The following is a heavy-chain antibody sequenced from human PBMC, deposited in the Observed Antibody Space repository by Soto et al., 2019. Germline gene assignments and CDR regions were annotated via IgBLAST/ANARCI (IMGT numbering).Heavy chain of an antibody. J-gene: IGHJ4*02. V-gene: IGHV3-33*01. CDR3: ARDLSGPLDY. Sequence: QVQLVESGGGVVQPGRSLRLSCATSGFTFSNYGMHLVRHAPCTRLEWVEVTRHDGTKKYYADSVKGRLTSSRDNSKNPVPLQMNSLRGEDTAVYYCARDLSGPLDYWGQGTLVTVSS. CDR2: TRHDGTKK. CDR1: GFTFSNYG.